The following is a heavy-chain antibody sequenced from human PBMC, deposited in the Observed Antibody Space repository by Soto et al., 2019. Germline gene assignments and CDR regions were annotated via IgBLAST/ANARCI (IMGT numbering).Heavy chain of an antibody. CDR3: EREEYGSGSAHLRNYGMDV. V-gene: IGHV4-34*01. Sequence: SETLSLTCAVYGGSFSGYYWSWIRQPPGKGLEWIGEINHSGSTNYNPSLKSRVTISVDTSKNQFSLKLSSVTAADTAVYYCEREEYGSGSAHLRNYGMDVWGQGTTVT. D-gene: IGHD3-10*01. J-gene: IGHJ6*02. CDR1: GGSFSGYY. CDR2: INHSGST.